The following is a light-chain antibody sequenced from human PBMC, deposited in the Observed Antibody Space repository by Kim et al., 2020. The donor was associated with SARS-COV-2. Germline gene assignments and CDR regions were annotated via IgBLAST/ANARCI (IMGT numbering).Light chain of an antibody. J-gene: IGLJ3*02. CDR2: EVS. V-gene: IGLV2-23*02. CDR1: SSDVGSYNL. CDR3: CSYAGSGLGV. Sequence: QSALTQPASVSGSLGRSITISCTGTSSDVGSYNLVSWYQQHPDKAPKLIIYEVSVRPSGVSDRFSGSKSGNTATLTISGLQADDEADYYCCSYAGSGLGVFGGGTQLTVL.